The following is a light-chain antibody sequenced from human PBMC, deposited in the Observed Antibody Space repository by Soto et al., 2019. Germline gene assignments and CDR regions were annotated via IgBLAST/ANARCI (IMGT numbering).Light chain of an antibody. CDR1: QSVSGY. V-gene: IGKV1-39*01. CDR2: AAS. J-gene: IGKJ5*01. CDR3: QQTYTTPIT. Sequence: DIQMTQSPSSLSASVGDRVTITCRASQSVSGYLNWYQQKAGQAPELLIYAASSLQSGVPSRFRGSGSGTDFTLTINGLQPEDFAIYCCQQTYTTPITFGQLRLPEVK.